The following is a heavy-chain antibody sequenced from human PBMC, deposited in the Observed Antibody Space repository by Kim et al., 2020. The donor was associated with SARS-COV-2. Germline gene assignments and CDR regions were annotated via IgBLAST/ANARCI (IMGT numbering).Heavy chain of an antibody. CDR2: ISSSSSYI. V-gene: IGHV3-21*04. J-gene: IGHJ4*02. CDR1: GFTFSSYS. D-gene: IGHD1-26*01. Sequence: GGSLRLSCAASGFTFSSYSMNWVRQAPGKGLEWVSSISSSSSYIYYADSVKGRFTISRDNAKNSLYLQMNSLRAEDTAVYYCARVSDWEPEGDYWGQGTLVTVSS. CDR3: ARVSDWEPEGDY.